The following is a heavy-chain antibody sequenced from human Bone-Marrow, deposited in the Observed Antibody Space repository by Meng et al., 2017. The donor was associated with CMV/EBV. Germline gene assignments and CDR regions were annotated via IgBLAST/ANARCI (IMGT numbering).Heavy chain of an antibody. D-gene: IGHD3-10*01. Sequence: SGGYISSGGYYWIWIRQHPGKGLEWIGYIYYSGSTYYNPSLKSRVTISVDTSKNQFSLKLSSVTAADTAVYYCAKGPDYYGSGSFFDYWGQGTLVTVSS. J-gene: IGHJ4*02. CDR1: GGYISSGGYY. CDR2: IYYSGST. V-gene: IGHV4-31*02. CDR3: AKGPDYYGSGSFFDY.